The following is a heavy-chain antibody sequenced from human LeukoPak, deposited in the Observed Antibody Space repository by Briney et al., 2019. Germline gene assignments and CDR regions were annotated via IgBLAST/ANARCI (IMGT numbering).Heavy chain of an antibody. Sequence: GESLRLSCAASGFTFSSYSMNWVRQAPGKGLEWVSSISSSSSYIYYADSVKGRFTISRDNAKNSLYLQMNSLRAEDTAVYYCARDPAYSSSSREFDYWGQGTLVNVSS. V-gene: IGHV3-21*01. CDR3: ARDPAYSSSSREFDY. CDR2: ISSSSSYI. CDR1: GFTFSSYS. J-gene: IGHJ4*02. D-gene: IGHD6-6*01.